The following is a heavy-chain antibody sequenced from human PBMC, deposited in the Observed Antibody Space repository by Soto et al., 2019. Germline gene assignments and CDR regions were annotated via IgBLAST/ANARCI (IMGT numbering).Heavy chain of an antibody. D-gene: IGHD3-10*01. J-gene: IGHJ4*02. CDR1: GGSFSGYY. CDR3: ARGTPGPGSFFDY. CDR2: INHSGST. Sequence: SETLSLTCAVYGGSFSGYYWSWIRQPPGKGLEWIGEINHSGSTNYNPSLKSRVTISVDTSKNQFSLKLSSVTAADTAVYYCARGTPGPGSFFDYWGQGTLVTVSS. V-gene: IGHV4-34*01.